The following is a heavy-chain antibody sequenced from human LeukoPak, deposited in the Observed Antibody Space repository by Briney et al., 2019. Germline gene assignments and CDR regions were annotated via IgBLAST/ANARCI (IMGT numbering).Heavy chain of an antibody. CDR2: INHNSGGT. Sequence: GASVKVSCKASGYTFTVYYIHWVRQAPGQGLEHMGWINHNSGGTNYAQKFQGRVTMTRDTSISTAYMEVSRLTSDDTAVYYCALYSSGLFAPWGQGTLVTVFS. D-gene: IGHD6-19*01. V-gene: IGHV1-2*02. CDR3: ALYSSGLFAP. J-gene: IGHJ5*02. CDR1: GYTFTVYY.